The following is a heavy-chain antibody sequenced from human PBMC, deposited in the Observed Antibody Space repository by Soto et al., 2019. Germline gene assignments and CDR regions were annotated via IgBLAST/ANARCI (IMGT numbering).Heavy chain of an antibody. CDR2: IYYSGST. CDR1: GGSISSTTYN. V-gene: IGHV4-39*01. J-gene: IGHJ4*02. CDR3: ARQPDFPGIAVSGKGYFDS. D-gene: IGHD6-19*01. Sequence: NPSETLSLTCSVSGGSISSTTYNWAWIRQPPXRGLEWLGSIYYSGSTYYNPSLKSRGTISIDVSKTHFSLKLRAVTAADTAVYYCARQPDFPGIAVSGKGYFDSGVQGTLVTVSS.